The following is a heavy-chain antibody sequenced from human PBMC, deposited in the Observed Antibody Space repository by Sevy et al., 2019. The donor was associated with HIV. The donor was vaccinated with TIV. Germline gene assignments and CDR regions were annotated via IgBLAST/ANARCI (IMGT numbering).Heavy chain of an antibody. D-gene: IGHD3-22*01. CDR1: GFTFSNAW. CDR3: TTTSRHKDYYDSRGDYYYYGMDV. Sequence: GGSLRLSCAASGFTFSNAWMSWVRQAPGKGLEWVGRIKSKTDGGTTDYAAPAKGRFTISRDDSKNTLYLQMNILKTEDTAVYYCTTTSRHKDYYDSRGDYYYYGMDVWGQGTTVTVSS. CDR2: IKSKTDGGTT. J-gene: IGHJ6*02. V-gene: IGHV3-15*01.